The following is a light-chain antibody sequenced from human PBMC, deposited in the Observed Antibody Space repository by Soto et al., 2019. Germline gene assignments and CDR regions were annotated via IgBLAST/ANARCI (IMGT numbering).Light chain of an antibody. CDR2: SAS. CDR1: QSISSW. Sequence: DIQMTQSPSTLSASVGDRVTITCRASQSISSWLAWYQQKPGKAPKLLIHSASSLQSGVPSRFSGRGSGTDFTLTINSLQPEDFATYSCQQTYISPPTFGGGTKVDIK. V-gene: IGKV1-39*01. J-gene: IGKJ4*01. CDR3: QQTYISPPT.